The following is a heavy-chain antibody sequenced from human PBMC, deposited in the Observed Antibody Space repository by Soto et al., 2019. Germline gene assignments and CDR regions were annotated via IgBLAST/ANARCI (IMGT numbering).Heavy chain of an antibody. V-gene: IGHV5-51*01. Sequence: PGEALKRSCKGPGYTFTSYWICLVRQLPGNPLERMVPIYPGDSGTSSSPPFPGQVTIAADKSITTAYLRWSSLKASGNAMYYCASQSSYYYDSSGYYYGDAFDIWGQGTMVTVSS. CDR1: GYTFTSYW. CDR3: ASQSSYYYDSSGYYYGDAFDI. D-gene: IGHD3-22*01. J-gene: IGHJ3*02. CDR2: IYPGDSGT.